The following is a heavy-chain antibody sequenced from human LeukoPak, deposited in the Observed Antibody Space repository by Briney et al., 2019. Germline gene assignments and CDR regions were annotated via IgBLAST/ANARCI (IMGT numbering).Heavy chain of an antibody. D-gene: IGHD5-12*01. CDR3: ASGQGWLTDH. V-gene: IGHV4-59*11. J-gene: IGHJ5*02. Sequence: SETLSLTCTVSGGSISNHYCNWIRQSPGKELEWIGYVHYSRGTNYNPSLKSRVTILLDTSKNQFFLQLSSVTAADTAVYHCASGQGWLTDHWGRGTLVAVSS. CDR1: GGSISNHY. CDR2: VHYSRGT.